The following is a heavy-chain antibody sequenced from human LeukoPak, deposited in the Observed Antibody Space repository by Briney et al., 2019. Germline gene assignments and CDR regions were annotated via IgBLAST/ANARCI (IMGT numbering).Heavy chain of an antibody. CDR3: ARYCSGGSCPLYYLDY. D-gene: IGHD2-15*01. Sequence: ASVKVSCKASGYXFTSYGITWVRQAPGQGLEWMGWISTYNGNTNYAQRVQGRVTMTTDTSTSTAYMELRSLRSDDTAVYYCARYCSGGSCPLYYLDYWGQGTLVTVSS. CDR1: GYXFTSYG. V-gene: IGHV1-18*01. CDR2: ISTYNGNT. J-gene: IGHJ4*02.